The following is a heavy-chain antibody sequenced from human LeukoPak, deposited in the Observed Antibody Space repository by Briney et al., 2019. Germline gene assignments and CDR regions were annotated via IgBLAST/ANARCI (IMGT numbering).Heavy chain of an antibody. CDR3: ARDEGIAARTPLGY. CDR1: GFTFSSYG. V-gene: IGHV3-33*01. CDR2: IWYDGSSK. D-gene: IGHD6-13*01. Sequence: GGSLRLSCAASGFTFSSYGMHWVRQAPGKGLEWVAVIWYDGSSKYYADSVKGRFTISRDNSKNTLYLQMNSLRAEDTAVYYCARDEGIAARTPLGYWGQGTLSPSPQ. J-gene: IGHJ4*02.